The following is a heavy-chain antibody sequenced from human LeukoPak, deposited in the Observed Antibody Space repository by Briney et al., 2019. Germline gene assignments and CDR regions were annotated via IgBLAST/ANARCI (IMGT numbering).Heavy chain of an antibody. D-gene: IGHD3-9*01. CDR2: ISSRGSTI. J-gene: IGHJ4*02. Sequence: SGGSLRLSCAASGFTFSSYEMNWVRQAPGQGLEWVSCISSRGSTIYYADSVKGRFTISRDNAKNSLYLQMNSLRAEDTAVYYCAIHLFDPLNYWGQGTLVTVSS. V-gene: IGHV3-48*03. CDR3: AIHLFDPLNY. CDR1: GFTFSSYE.